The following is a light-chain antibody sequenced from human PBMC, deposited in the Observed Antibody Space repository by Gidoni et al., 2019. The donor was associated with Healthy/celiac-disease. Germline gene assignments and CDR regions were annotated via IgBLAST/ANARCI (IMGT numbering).Light chain of an antibody. CDR1: SSDVGGYNY. CDR2: EVS. CDR3: SSYTSSSTSWV. J-gene: IGLJ3*02. V-gene: IGLV2-14*01. Sequence: QSALTQPASVSGSPGQSITISCPGTSSDVGGYNYVSWYQQHPGKAPKLMIYEVSKRPSGVSNRFSGSKSGNTASLTISGLQAEDEADYYCSSYTSSSTSWVFGGGTKLTVL.